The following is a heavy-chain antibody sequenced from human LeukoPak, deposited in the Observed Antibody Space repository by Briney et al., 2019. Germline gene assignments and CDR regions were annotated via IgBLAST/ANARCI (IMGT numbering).Heavy chain of an antibody. CDR2: ISYDGSNK. Sequence: GGSLRLSCAASGFTFSSYAMHWVRQAPGKGLEWVAVISYDGSNKYYADSVKGRFTISRDNSKNTLYLQMNSLRAEDTAVYYCASWRGGYYYYYGMDVWGQGTTVTVS. CDR1: GFTFSSYA. J-gene: IGHJ6*02. CDR3: ASWRGGYYYYYGMDV. V-gene: IGHV3-30-3*01. D-gene: IGHD3-10*01.